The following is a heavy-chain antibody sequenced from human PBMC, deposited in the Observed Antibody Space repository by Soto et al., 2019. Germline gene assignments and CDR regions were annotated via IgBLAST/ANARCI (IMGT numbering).Heavy chain of an antibody. CDR2: IYPCGSDT. CDR3: ASSLPDLHYGLAV. V-gene: IGHV5-51*01. CDR1: GYSFTSNW. Sequence: GESLKISCKGSGYSFTSNWIGWVRQMAGKGVEWKGIIYPCGSDTRYSPSFQGQVTISADKSINTSYLQRSSLKASDTAMYYYASSLPDLHYGLAVWGHGTPVTASS. D-gene: IGHD1-26*01. J-gene: IGHJ6*02.